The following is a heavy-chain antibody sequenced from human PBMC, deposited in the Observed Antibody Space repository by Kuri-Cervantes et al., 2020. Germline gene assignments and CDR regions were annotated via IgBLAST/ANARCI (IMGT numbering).Heavy chain of an antibody. V-gene: IGHV7-4-1*02. J-gene: IGHJ3*02. CDR2: INTNTGNP. D-gene: IGHD6-13*01. CDR1: GYTFTSYA. CDR3: ASIAAAGAFDI. Sequence: ASVKVSCKASGYTFTSYAMNWVRPAPGQGLEWMGWINTNTGNPTYAQGFTGRFVFSLDTSVSTAYLQISSLKAEDTAVYYCASIAAAGAFDIWGQGTMVTVSS.